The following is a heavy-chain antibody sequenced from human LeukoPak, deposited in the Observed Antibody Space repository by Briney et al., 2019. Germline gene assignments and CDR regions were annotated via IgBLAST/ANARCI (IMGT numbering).Heavy chain of an antibody. CDR2: HYYSSSYI. CDR3: ARDRYSYGHTGANWFDP. D-gene: IGHD5-18*01. Sequence: GSLRLPCAASGFTLRSYSMNWVRPAPGEGLEWVLSHYYSSSYIYYADSVKGRFTISRDNAKNSLYLQMNSLRAEDTAVYYCARDRYSYGHTGANWFDPWGQGTLVTVSS. J-gene: IGHJ5*02. V-gene: IGHV3-21*01. CDR1: GFTLRSYS.